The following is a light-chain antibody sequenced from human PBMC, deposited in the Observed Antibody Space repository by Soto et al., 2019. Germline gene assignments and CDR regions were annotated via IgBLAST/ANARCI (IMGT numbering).Light chain of an antibody. CDR3: QQYSDYLYT. Sequence: DIHMTQSPSTLSASVGDRVTITCRASQSISSWLAWYQQKPGKAPNLLINDASNLQSGVPSRFSGSGSGTQFTLTISTLQPDDFATYYCQQYSDYLYTFGQGTKLEIK. CDR1: QSISSW. V-gene: IGKV1-5*01. CDR2: DAS. J-gene: IGKJ2*01.